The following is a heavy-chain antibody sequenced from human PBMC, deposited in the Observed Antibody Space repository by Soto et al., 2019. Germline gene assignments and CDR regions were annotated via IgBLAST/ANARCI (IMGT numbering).Heavy chain of an antibody. V-gene: IGHV5-51*01. CDR2: IYPGDSDT. Sequence: GESLKISCKGSGYSFTSYWIGWVRQMPGKGLEWMGIIYPGDSDTRYSPSFQGQVTISADKSISTAYLQWSSLKASDTAMYYCARHYCSSTSCYPVYYYYYGMDVWDQGTTVTVSS. CDR1: GYSFTSYW. D-gene: IGHD2-2*01. J-gene: IGHJ6*02. CDR3: ARHYCSSTSCYPVYYYYYGMDV.